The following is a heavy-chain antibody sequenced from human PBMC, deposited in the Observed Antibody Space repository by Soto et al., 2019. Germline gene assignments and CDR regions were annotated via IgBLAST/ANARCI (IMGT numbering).Heavy chain of an antibody. V-gene: IGHV3-30-3*01. CDR1: GFTFSSYA. CDR2: ISYDGSNK. J-gene: IGHJ4*02. D-gene: IGHD3-16*01. CDR3: ARDLTERATSRGTLDY. Sequence: QVQLVESGGGVVQPGRSLRLSCAASGFTFSSYAMHWVRQAPGKGLEWVAVISYDGSNKYYADSVKGRFTISRDNSKNTLYLQMNSLIAEDSALYYCARDLTERATSRGTLDYWGQGTLVTVSS.